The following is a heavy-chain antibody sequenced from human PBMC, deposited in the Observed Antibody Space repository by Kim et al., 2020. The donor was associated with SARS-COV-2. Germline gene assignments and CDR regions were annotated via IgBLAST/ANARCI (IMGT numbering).Heavy chain of an antibody. CDR1: GGTFSNYA. J-gene: IGHJ3*02. CDR2: IIPIFGAA. CDR3: GGDFDGFDI. D-gene: IGHD3-10*01. V-gene: IGHV1-69*13. Sequence: SVKVSCKPSGGTFSNYAISWVRQAPGQGLEWMGGIIPIFGAADYAQKFQGRVTIAADESTSTVYMELSSLRSEDTAVYYCGGDFDGFDIWGHGTMVTVSS.